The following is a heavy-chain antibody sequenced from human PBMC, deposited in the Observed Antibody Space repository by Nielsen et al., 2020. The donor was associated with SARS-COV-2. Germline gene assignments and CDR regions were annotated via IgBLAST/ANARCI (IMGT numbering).Heavy chain of an antibody. V-gene: IGHV3-66*01. J-gene: IGHJ6*02. CDR1: GLSVSSNY. Sequence: GESLKISCAGAGLSVSSNYMSWVRQHPGKGMEWVSVIYSDVTTYDADSVRGRFTISRDSSKNTLYLQMNNLRAEDTAVYYCARDYGDFGEYYYGMDVWGQGTTVTVSS. CDR3: ARDYGDFGEYYYGMDV. CDR2: IYSDVTT. D-gene: IGHD4-17*01.